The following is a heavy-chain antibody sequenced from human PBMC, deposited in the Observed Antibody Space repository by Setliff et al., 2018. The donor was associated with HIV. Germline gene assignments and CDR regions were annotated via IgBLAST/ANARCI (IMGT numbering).Heavy chain of an antibody. J-gene: IGHJ1*01. Sequence: PGGSLRLSCVASGFTFNSYWMYWVRQAPGKGLVCVSRVNNDGTDTIYADSVKGRFTISRDNAKSTVYLQMGSLSADDTAVYYCVRDLVYYYDNSGSFYVAEYFQHWGQGTLVTVSS. D-gene: IGHD3-22*01. CDR1: GFTFNSYW. CDR3: VRDLVYYYDNSGSFYVAEYFQH. CDR2: VNNDGTDT. V-gene: IGHV3-74*01.